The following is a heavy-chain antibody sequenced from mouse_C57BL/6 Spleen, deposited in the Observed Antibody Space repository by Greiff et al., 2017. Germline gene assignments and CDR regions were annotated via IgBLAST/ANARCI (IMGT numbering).Heavy chain of an antibody. V-gene: IGHV1-50*01. CDR3: ARGQLRLIDYAMDY. D-gene: IGHD3-2*02. Sequence: QVQLQQPGAELVKPGASVKLSCKASGYTFTSYWMQWVKQRPGQGLEWIGEIDPSDSYTNYTQKFKGKATLTVDTSSSTAYMQLSSLTSEDSAVYYCARGQLRLIDYAMDYWGQGTSVTVSS. CDR1: GYTFTSYW. CDR2: IDPSDSYT. J-gene: IGHJ4*01.